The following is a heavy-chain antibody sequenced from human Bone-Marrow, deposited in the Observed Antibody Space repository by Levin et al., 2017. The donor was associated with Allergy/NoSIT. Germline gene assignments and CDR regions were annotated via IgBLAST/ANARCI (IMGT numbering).Heavy chain of an antibody. CDR1: AFTFKSAW. Sequence: GASVKVSCAASAFTFKSAWMSWVRQAPGKGLEWVGRIRSKPDGGTSDYAAPVKGRFTISRDDSKNTLYLQMNSLKADDTAVYYCTTLTMGQARHYQYYYMDVWGKGTTVTVSS. V-gene: IGHV3-15*01. J-gene: IGHJ6*03. CDR3: TTLTMGQARHYQYYYMDV. D-gene: IGHD3-10*01. CDR2: IRSKPDGGTS.